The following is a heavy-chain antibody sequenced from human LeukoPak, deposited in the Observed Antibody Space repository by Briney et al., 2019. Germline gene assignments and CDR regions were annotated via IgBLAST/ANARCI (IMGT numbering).Heavy chain of an antibody. Sequence: ASVKVSCKASGYTFTSYAISWVRQAPGQGLEWMGWISAYNGNTNYAQKLQGRVTMTTDTSTSTAYMELRSLRSDDTAVYYCARDSGSYYSSGPFDYWGQGTLVTVSS. D-gene: IGHD1-26*01. J-gene: IGHJ4*02. CDR2: ISAYNGNT. CDR1: GYTFTSYA. V-gene: IGHV1-18*01. CDR3: ARDSGSYYSSGPFDY.